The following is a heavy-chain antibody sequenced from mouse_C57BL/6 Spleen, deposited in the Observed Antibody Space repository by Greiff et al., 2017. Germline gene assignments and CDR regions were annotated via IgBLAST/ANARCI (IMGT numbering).Heavy chain of an antibody. CDR1: GYTFTDYY. Sequence: EVQLQQSGPELVKPGASVKISCMASGYTFTDYYMNWVQQSPGKSLEWIGDINPNNGGTSYNQKFKGKATLTVDKSSSPAYMELRSLTSEDSAVYYCARWVVTTDFDYWGQGTTLTVSS. D-gene: IGHD2-2*01. CDR2: INPNNGGT. CDR3: ARWVVTTDFDY. V-gene: IGHV1-26*01. J-gene: IGHJ2*01.